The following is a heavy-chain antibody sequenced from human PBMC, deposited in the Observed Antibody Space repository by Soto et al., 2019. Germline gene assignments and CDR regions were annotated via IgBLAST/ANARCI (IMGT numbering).Heavy chain of an antibody. J-gene: IGHJ3*02. CDR2: MNPNSGNT. D-gene: IGHD3-3*01. CDR1: GYTFTSYD. V-gene: IGHV1-8*01. CDR3: ARAPENYDFGSGYPTVDDAFDI. Sequence: QVQLVQSGAEVKKPGASVKVSCKASGYTFTSYDINWVRQATGQGHEWMGWMNPNSGNTGYAQKFQGRVTMTRNTSISTVYMELSSLRSEDTAVYYYARAPENYDFGSGYPTVDDAFDIWGQGPMVTVSS.